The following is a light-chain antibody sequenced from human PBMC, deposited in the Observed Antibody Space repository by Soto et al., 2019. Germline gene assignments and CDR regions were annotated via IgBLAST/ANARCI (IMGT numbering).Light chain of an antibody. J-gene: IGLJ2*01. Sequence: SYELTQQPSVSVAPGKTARITCGGNNIGSKSVHWYQQKPGQAPVLVIYYDSDRPSGIPERFSGSNSGNTATLTISRVEAGDEADYYCQVWDSSSDLVVFGAGTKLTVL. CDR1: NIGSKS. CDR2: YDS. CDR3: QVWDSSSDLVV. V-gene: IGLV3-21*04.